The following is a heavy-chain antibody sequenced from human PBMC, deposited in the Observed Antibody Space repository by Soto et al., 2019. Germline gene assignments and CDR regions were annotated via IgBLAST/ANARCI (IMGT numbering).Heavy chain of an antibody. J-gene: IGHJ4*02. CDR1: GFTFSSYS. CDR2: ISSSSSYI. D-gene: IGHD6-13*01. Sequence: VQLVESGGGLVKPGGSLRLSCAASGFTFSSYSMNWVRQAPGKGLEWVSSISSSSSYIYYADSVKGRFTISRDNAKNSLYLQMNSLRAEDTAVYYCARDNGPAAAGLFDYWGQGTLVTVSS. CDR3: ARDNGPAAAGLFDY. V-gene: IGHV3-21*01.